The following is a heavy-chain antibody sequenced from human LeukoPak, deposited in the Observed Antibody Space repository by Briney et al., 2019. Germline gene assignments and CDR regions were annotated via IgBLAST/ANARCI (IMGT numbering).Heavy chain of an antibody. J-gene: IGHJ1*01. CDR2: IIPIFGTA. CDR3: ARVRGYYDSSGYPSDYFQH. D-gene: IGHD3-22*01. V-gene: IGHV1-69*05. CDR1: GGTFISYA. Sequence: SVKVSCKASGGTFISYAISWVGQAAGQGREGMGRIIPIFGTANYAQKFQGRVTINTDEYTSTDYMELSSLRSEDPAVYYCARVRGYYDSSGYPSDYFQHWGQGTLVTVSS.